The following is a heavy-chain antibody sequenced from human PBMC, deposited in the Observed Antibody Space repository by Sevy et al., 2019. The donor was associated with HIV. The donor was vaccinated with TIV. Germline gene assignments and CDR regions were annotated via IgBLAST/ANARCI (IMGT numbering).Heavy chain of an antibody. V-gene: IGHV3-11*01. D-gene: IGHD4-17*01. J-gene: IGHJ6*02. CDR2: ISDRGTTI. CDR1: GFIFSDYY. Sequence: GSLRLSCAASGFIFSDYYMNWIRQSPGRGLEWVSYISDRGTTIYYADSVKGRFTISRDNAKNSLFLQMNSLRAEDTAVYYCARDHVKDGDLGDYYYFAMDVWGQGTTVTVSS. CDR3: ARDHVKDGDLGDYYYFAMDV.